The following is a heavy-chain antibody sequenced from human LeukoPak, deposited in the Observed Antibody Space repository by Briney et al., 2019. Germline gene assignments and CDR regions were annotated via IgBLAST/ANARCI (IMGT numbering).Heavy chain of an antibody. CDR1: GFTFSSYG. D-gene: IGHD4-23*01. V-gene: IGHV3-30*02. CDR2: IRYDGSNK. J-gene: IGHJ4*02. CDR3: AKGDYGGNQGISVY. Sequence: GGSLRLSCAASGFTFSSYGMHWVRQAPGKGLEWVALIRYDGSNKYYADSVKGRFTISRDNSKNTLYLQMNSLRAEDTAVYYCAKGDYGGNQGISVYWGQGTLVTVSS.